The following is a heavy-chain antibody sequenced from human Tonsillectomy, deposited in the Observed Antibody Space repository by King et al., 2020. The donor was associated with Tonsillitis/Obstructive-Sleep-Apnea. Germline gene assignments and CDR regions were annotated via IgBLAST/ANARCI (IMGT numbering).Heavy chain of an antibody. CDR1: GFTFEDYA. D-gene: IGHD1-26*01. CDR2: ISWNSGNI. J-gene: IGHJ3*02. CDR3: AKDIVWGLQGGYVFDI. Sequence: DVQLVESGGGLIQPGRSLRLSCAASGFTFEDYAMHWVRQAPGKGLEWVSSISWNSGNIGYADSVKGRFTISRDNAKNSLYLQMNSLRAEDTALYYCAKDIVWGLQGGYVFDIWGQGTMVTVSS. V-gene: IGHV3-9*01.